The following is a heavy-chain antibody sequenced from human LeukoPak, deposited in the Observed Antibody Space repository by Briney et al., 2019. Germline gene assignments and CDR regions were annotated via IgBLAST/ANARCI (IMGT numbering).Heavy chain of an antibody. D-gene: IGHD5-24*01. J-gene: IGHJ3*02. V-gene: IGHV3-21*01. CDR2: ISSSSSYI. Sequence: GGSLRLSCAASGFTFSSYSMNWVRQAPGKGLEWFSSISSSSSYIYYADSVKGRFTISRDNAKNSLYLQMNSLRAEDTAVYYCARDGSNPEDEDAFDIWGQGTMVTVSS. CDR1: GFTFSSYS. CDR3: ARDGSNPEDEDAFDI.